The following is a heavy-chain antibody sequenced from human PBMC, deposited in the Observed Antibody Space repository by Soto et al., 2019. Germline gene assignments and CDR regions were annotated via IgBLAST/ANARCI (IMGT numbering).Heavy chain of an antibody. CDR1: GYTFTSYY. CDR2: INPSGGST. D-gene: IGHD3-10*01. CDR3: ARASYGSGSYGLGYYYYMDV. J-gene: IGHJ6*03. V-gene: IGHV1-46*03. Sequence: GASVKVSCKASGYTFTSYYMHCVRQAPGQGLEWMGIINPSGGSTSYAQKFQGRVTMTRDTSTSTVYMELSSLRSEDTAVYYCARASYGSGSYGLGYYYYMDVWGKGTTVTVSS.